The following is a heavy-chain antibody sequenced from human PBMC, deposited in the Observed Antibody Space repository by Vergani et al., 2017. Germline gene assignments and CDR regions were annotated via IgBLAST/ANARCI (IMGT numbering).Heavy chain of an antibody. CDR2: ISYDGSNK. J-gene: IGHJ5*02. CDR1: GFTFSSYG. D-gene: IGHD2-2*02. V-gene: IGHV3-30*03. Sequence: QVQLVESGGGVVQPGRSLRLSCAASGFTFSSYGMHWVRQAPGKGLEWVAVISYDGSNKYYADSVKGRFTISRDNSKNTMYLQMNSLRAEDTAVYYCAGEREEVYCSSTSCYIFDPWGQGTLVTVSS. CDR3: AGEREEVYCSSTSCYIFDP.